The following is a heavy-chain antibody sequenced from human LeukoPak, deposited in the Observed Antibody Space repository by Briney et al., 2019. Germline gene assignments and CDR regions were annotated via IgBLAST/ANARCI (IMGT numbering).Heavy chain of an antibody. CDR3: AREIQKAFFDY. CDR2: ISYDRSNK. V-gene: IGHV3-30*03. Sequence: GGSLRLSCAASGFTFSSYGMNWVRQAPGKGLEWVAVISYDRSNKYYANSVKGRFTISRDNSKNTLYLQMNSLRAEDTAVYYCAREIQKAFFDYWGQGTLVTVSS. CDR1: GFTFSSYG. J-gene: IGHJ4*02. D-gene: IGHD5-18*01.